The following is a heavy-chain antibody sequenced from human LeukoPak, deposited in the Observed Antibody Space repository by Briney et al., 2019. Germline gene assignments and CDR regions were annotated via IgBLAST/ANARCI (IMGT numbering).Heavy chain of an antibody. CDR1: GFTFSSYA. Sequence: PGGSLRLSCAASGFTFSSYALSWVRQAPGKGLEWVSAINYSGGTTYYADSVKGRFTISRDNSKYTLYLQMNSLRVEDTAVYFCAKVGTWTCWGQGTLVTVSS. J-gene: IGHJ4*02. V-gene: IGHV3-23*01. CDR2: INYSGGTT. CDR3: AKVGTWTC. D-gene: IGHD3/OR15-3a*01.